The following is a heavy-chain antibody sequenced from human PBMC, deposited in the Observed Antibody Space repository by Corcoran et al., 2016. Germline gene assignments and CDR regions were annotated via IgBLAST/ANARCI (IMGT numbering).Heavy chain of an antibody. J-gene: IGHJ4*02. CDR2: INPSGGST. CDR1: GYTFTSYY. V-gene: IGHV1-46*01. CDR3: ARDRPSVGATKGLDY. D-gene: IGHD1-26*01. Sequence: QVQLVQSGAEVKKPGASVKVSCKASGYTFTSYYMHWVRQAPGQGLEWMGIINPSGGSTSYAQKFQGRVTMTRDTSTSTVYMELSSRRSEDTAVYYCARDRPSVGATKGLDYWGQGTLVTVSS.